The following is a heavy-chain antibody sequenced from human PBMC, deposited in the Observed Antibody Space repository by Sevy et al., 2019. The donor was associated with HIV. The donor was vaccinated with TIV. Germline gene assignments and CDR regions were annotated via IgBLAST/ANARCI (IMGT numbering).Heavy chain of an antibody. Sequence: GSLRLSCAASGFTFSSYWMHWVRQAPGKGLVWVSRINSDGSSTSYADSVKGRFTISRDNARNTLYLQMNSLRAEDTVVYYCAREAGYYDSSCYYNIWGQGTMVTVSS. V-gene: IGHV3-74*01. D-gene: IGHD3-22*01. CDR3: AREAGYYDSSCYYNI. CDR1: GFTFSSYW. J-gene: IGHJ3*02. CDR2: INSDGSST.